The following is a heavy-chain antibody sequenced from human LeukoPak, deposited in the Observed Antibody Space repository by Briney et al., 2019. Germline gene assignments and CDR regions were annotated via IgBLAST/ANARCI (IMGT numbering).Heavy chain of an antibody. CDR1: GFTFSSYS. J-gene: IGHJ4*02. V-gene: IGHV3-74*01. D-gene: IGHD5-24*01. CDR3: ASKRWLQSSFDY. Sequence: QPGGSLRLSCAASGFTFSSYSMNWVRQAPGKGLVWVSRINSDGSSTSYADSVKGRFTISRDNAKNTLYLQMNSPRAEDTAVYYCASKRWLQSSFDYWGQGTRVTVSS. CDR2: INSDGSST.